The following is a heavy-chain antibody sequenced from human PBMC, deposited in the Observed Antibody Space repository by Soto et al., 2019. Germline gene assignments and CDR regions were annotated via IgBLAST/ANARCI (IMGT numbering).Heavy chain of an antibody. CDR2: MNPNTGNT. Sequence: QVQLVQSGHEVKKPGASVKVSCKASGYTFINYDINWVRQATGQGLEWMGWMNPNTGNTGYAQKFQGRVNMTRNTSITTAYMELGSLTSEDTAVYYCTRARRESGGSSYYMDVWGKGTTVTVSS. CDR3: TRARRESGGSSYYMDV. D-gene: IGHD3-10*01. CDR1: GYTFINYD. V-gene: IGHV1-8*01. J-gene: IGHJ6*03.